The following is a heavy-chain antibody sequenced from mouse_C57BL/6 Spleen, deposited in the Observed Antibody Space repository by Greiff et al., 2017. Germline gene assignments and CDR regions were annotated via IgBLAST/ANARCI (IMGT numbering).Heavy chain of an antibody. Sequence: VQLQQSGPELVKPGASVKISCKASGYAFSSSWMNWVKQRPGKGLEWIGRIYPGDGDTNYNGKFKGKATLTADKSSSTAYMQLSSLTSEDSAFYFCARSRTGREFDYWGQGTTLTVSS. CDR3: ARSRTGREFDY. CDR2: IYPGDGDT. CDR1: GYAFSSSW. J-gene: IGHJ2*01. V-gene: IGHV1-82*01. D-gene: IGHD4-1*01.